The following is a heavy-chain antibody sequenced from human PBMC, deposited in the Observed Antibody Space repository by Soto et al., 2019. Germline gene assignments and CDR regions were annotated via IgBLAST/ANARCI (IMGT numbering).Heavy chain of an antibody. J-gene: IGHJ5*02. CDR2: IYWDDDK. Sequence: QITLKESGPTLVKPTQTLTLTCSFSGFSLTTSGVGVGWIRQPPGKALEWLALIYWDDDKRYNPSLKSRLTVTKDTSKNPVVLKMTNMDPVDTVTYYCAHAQSGGAEGWFDPWGQGTLVTVSS. CDR3: AHAQSGGAEGWFDP. CDR1: GFSLTTSGVG. D-gene: IGHD2-15*01. V-gene: IGHV2-5*02.